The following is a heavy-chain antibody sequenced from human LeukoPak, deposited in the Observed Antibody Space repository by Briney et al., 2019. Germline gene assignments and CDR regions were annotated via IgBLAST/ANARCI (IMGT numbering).Heavy chain of an antibody. CDR3: ARLFPRYTSGWFDP. Sequence: SETLSLTCAVYGGTFSGYYWSWIRQPPGKGLEWIGEINHSGSTNYNPSLKSRVTISVDTSKNQFSLKLSSVTAADTAVYYCARLFPRYTSGWFDPWGQGTLVTVSS. J-gene: IGHJ5*02. CDR1: GGTFSGYY. CDR2: INHSGST. D-gene: IGHD6-19*01. V-gene: IGHV4-34*01.